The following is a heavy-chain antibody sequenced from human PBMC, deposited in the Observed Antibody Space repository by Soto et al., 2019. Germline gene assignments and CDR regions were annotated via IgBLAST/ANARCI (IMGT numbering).Heavy chain of an antibody. Sequence: LETLSLTCTVSGDSISTFYWSWIRQPPGKGLEWIGYIHYSGSTNYNPSLKSQVIISVDTSKNQFSLKLSSVTAADTAVYFCARVRSNLFDYWGRGTLVTVSS. V-gene: IGHV4-59*01. CDR2: IHYSGST. CDR3: ARVRSNLFDY. D-gene: IGHD3-3*01. J-gene: IGHJ4*02. CDR1: GDSISTFY.